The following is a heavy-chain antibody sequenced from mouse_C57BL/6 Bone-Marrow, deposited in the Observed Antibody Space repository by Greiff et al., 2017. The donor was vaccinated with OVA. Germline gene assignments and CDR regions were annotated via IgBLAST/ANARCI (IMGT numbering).Heavy chain of an antibody. CDR3: ARSNYGSSSWFAY. V-gene: IGHV1-81*01. D-gene: IGHD1-1*01. Sequence: QVQLKQSGAELARPGASVKLSCKASGYTFTSYGISWVKQRTGQGLEWIGEIYPRSGNTYYNEKFKGKATLTADKSSSTAYMELRSLTSEDSAVYFCARSNYGSSSWFAYWGQGTLVTVSA. CDR2: IYPRSGNT. CDR1: GYTFTSYG. J-gene: IGHJ3*01.